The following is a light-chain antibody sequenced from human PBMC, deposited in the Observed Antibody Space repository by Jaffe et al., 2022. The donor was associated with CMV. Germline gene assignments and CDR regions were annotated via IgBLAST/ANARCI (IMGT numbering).Light chain of an antibody. J-gene: IGLJ1*01. CDR2: SDD. V-gene: IGLV1-36*01. CDR3: ASWDDGLNAYV. Sequence: QSVLTQPPSVSEAPRQRVTISCSGRTSNIGKNAVNWYQQLPGEAPKLLVYSDDLLPSGVSDRFSASKSGTSASLAISGLQFQDEADYYCASWDDGLNAYVFGSGTKVIVL. CDR1: TSNIGKNA.